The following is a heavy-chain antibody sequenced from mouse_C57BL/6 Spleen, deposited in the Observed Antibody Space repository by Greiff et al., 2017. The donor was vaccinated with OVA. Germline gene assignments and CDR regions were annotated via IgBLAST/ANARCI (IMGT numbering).Heavy chain of an antibody. V-gene: IGHV1-53*01. Sequence: QVQLQQPGPELVKPGASVKLSCKASGYTFTSYWMHWVKQRPGQGLEWIGNINPSNGGTNYNEKFKSKATLTVDKSSSTAYMQLSSLTSEDSAVYYCARSPVVAKPDWYFGVWGTGTTVTVSS. CDR1: GYTFTSYW. CDR2: INPSNGGT. J-gene: IGHJ1*03. CDR3: ARSPVVAKPDWYFGV. D-gene: IGHD1-1*01.